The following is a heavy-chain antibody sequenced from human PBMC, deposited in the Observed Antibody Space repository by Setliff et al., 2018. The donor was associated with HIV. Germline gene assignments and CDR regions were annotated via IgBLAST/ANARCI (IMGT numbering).Heavy chain of an antibody. CDR3: ARGVARQVVIDRWFDP. D-gene: IGHD2-21*01. CDR1: GGSFSDFY. V-gene: IGHV4-34*01. CDR2: ISYSGST. J-gene: IGHJ5*02. Sequence: SETLSLTCAVFGGSFSDFYWSWIRQPPGKGLEWIGEISYSGSTVYNPSLKSRVTMSVDASKNLASLNLNSVTAADTAIYYCARGVARQVVIDRWFDPWGQGTPVTVS.